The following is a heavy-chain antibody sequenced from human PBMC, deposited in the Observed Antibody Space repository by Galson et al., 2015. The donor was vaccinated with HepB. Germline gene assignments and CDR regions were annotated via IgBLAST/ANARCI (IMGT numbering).Heavy chain of an antibody. V-gene: IGHV1-46*03. Sequence: SVKVSCKASGYTFTSYYMHWVRQAPGQGLEWMGIINPSGGSTSYAQKFQGRVTMTRDTSTSTVYMELSSLRSEDTAVYYCARSPTIIRRGIAAAGTFVGYWGQGTLVTVSS. J-gene: IGHJ4*02. D-gene: IGHD6-13*01. CDR1: GYTFTSYY. CDR3: ARSPTIIRRGIAAAGTFVGY. CDR2: INPSGGST.